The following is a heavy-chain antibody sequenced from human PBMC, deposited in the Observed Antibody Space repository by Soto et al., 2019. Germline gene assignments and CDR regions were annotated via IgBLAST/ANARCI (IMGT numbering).Heavy chain of an antibody. D-gene: IGHD2-21*02. J-gene: IGHJ4*02. CDR2: ISGSGGST. Sequence: GGSLRLSCAASGFTFSSYAMSWVRQAPGKGLEWVSAISGSGGSTYYADSVKGRFTISRDNSKNTPYLQMNSLRAEDTAVYYCAKVYCGGDCYPGFDYWGQGTLVTVSS. CDR1: GFTFSSYA. CDR3: AKVYCGGDCYPGFDY. V-gene: IGHV3-23*01.